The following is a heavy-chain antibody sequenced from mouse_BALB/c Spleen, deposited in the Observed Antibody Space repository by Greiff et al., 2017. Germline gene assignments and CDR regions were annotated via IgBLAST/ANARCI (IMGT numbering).Heavy chain of an antibody. CDR2: IRNKANGYTT. CDR3: ARDKDYGKGYAMDY. Sequence: EVKVVESGGGLVQPGGSLRLSCATSGFTFTDYYMSWVRQPPGKALEWLGFIRNKANGYTTEYSASVKGRFTISRDNSQSILYLQMNTLRAEDSATYYCARDKDYGKGYAMDYWGQGTSVTVSS. D-gene: IGHD2-1*01. CDR1: GFTFTDYY. J-gene: IGHJ4*01. V-gene: IGHV7-3*02.